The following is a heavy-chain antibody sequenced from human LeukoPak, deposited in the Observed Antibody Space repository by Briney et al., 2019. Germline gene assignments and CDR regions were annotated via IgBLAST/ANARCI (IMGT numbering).Heavy chain of an antibody. J-gene: IGHJ6*02. CDR1: GGSVSSGSYY. Sequence: PSETLSLTCTVSGGSVSSGSYYWSWIRQPPGKGLKWIGYIYYSGSTNYNPSLKSRVTISVDTSKNQFSLKLSSVTAADTAVYYCARRLVEGGGAYYYYYGMDVWGQGTTVTVSS. CDR3: ARRLVEGGGAYYYYYGMDV. D-gene: IGHD1-26*01. V-gene: IGHV4-61*01. CDR2: IYYSGST.